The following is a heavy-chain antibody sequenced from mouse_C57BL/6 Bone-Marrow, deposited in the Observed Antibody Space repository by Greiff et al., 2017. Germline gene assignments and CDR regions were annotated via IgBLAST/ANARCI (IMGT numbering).Heavy chain of an antibody. V-gene: IGHV5-4*01. CDR3: ARDPSMNTMGAYYAMDY. CDR1: GFTFSSYA. D-gene: IGHD2-4*01. CDR2: ISDGGSYT. J-gene: IGHJ4*01. Sequence: EVMLVESGGGLVKPGGSLKLSCAASGFTFSSYAMSWVRQTPEKRLEWVATISDGGSYTYYPDNVKGRFTISRDNAKNNLYLQMSHLKSEDTAMYYCARDPSMNTMGAYYAMDYWGQGTSVTDSS.